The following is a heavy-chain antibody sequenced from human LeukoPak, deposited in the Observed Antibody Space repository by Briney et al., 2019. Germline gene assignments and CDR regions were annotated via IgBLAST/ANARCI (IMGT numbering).Heavy chain of an antibody. V-gene: IGHV3-7*01. CDR1: GGSFSGYY. CDR2: IKQDGSEK. Sequence: PSETLSLTCAVYGGSFSGYYWSWIRQPPGKGLEWVANIKQDGSEKYYVDSVKGRFTISRDNAKNSLYLQMNSLRAEDTAVYYCAKGHALFPSGYFDYWGQGTLVTVSS. J-gene: IGHJ4*02. D-gene: IGHD2-15*01. CDR3: AKGHALFPSGYFDY.